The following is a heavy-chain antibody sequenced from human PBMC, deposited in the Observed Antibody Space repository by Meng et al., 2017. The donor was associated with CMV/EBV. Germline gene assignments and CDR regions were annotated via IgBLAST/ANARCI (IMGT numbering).Heavy chain of an antibody. CDR3: ARSVGELPVYYYGMDV. CDR1: GFTFSSYS. Sequence: GESLKISCAASGFTFSSYSMNWVRQAPGKGLEWVSSISSSSSYIYYADSVKGRFTISRDNAKNSLYLQMNSLRAEDTAVYYCARSVGELPVYYYGMDVWGQGTTVTVSS. J-gene: IGHJ6*02. V-gene: IGHV3-21*01. D-gene: IGHD1-26*01. CDR2: ISSSSSYI.